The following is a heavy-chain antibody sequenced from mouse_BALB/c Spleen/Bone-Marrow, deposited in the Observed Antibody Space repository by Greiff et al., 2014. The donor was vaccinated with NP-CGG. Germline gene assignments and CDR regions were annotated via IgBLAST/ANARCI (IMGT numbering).Heavy chain of an antibody. CDR3: ARRRTFITSVVDYFDV. J-gene: IGHJ1*01. CDR1: GYAFSSSW. D-gene: IGHD1-1*02. V-gene: IGHV1-82*01. CDR2: IYPGDGNT. Sequence: QVQLKESGPELVKPGASVKISCRASGYAFSSSWMNWVKQRPGQGLEWIGRIYPGDGNTNYNGKFKGKATLTADTSSSTAYMQISSLTSVDSAVYFCARRRTFITSVVDYFDVWGAGTTVTVSS.